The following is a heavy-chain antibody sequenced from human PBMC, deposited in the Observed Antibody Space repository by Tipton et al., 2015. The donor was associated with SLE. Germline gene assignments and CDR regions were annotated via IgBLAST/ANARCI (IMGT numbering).Heavy chain of an antibody. D-gene: IGHD3-16*01. Sequence: SLRLSCAASGFTFSSYGMHWVRQAPGKGLEWVSSISSSSSYIYYADSLKGRFTISRDNAKNSLYLQMNSLGVEDTAVYYCVRDWGDNEDYWGQGTLVTVSS. CDR1: GFTFSSYG. CDR2: ISSSSSYI. V-gene: IGHV3-21*01. CDR3: VRDWGDNEDY. J-gene: IGHJ4*02.